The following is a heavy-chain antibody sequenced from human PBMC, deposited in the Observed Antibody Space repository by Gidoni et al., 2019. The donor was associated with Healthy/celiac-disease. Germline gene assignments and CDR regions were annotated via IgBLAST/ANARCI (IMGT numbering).Heavy chain of an antibody. CDR1: GFTFSSYD. J-gene: IGHJ3*02. V-gene: IGHV3-13*01. D-gene: IGHD3-3*01. CDR3: ARGITYYDFWSGLDAFDI. CDR2: IGTAGDT. Sequence: EVQLVESGGGLVQPGGSLRLSCAASGFTFSSYDMHWVRQATGKGLEWVSAIGTAGDTYYPGSVKGRFTISRENAKNSLYLQMNSLRAGDTAVYYCARGITYYDFWSGLDAFDIWGQGTMVTVSS.